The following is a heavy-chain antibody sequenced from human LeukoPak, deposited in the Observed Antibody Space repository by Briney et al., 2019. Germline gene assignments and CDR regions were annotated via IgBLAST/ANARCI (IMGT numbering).Heavy chain of an antibody. CDR3: ARRTSQISYGLDTLYYFDY. D-gene: IGHD3-10*01. Sequence: SETLSLTSAVDGGSICGYYWSWIRQPPGKGLEWVGEINHSGSTNYNPSLKSRVTISVDTSKNQFSLKLSSVTAADTAVYYCARRTSQISYGLDTLYYFDYWGQGTLVTVSS. V-gene: IGHV4-34*01. CDR1: GGSICGYY. CDR2: INHSGST. J-gene: IGHJ4*02.